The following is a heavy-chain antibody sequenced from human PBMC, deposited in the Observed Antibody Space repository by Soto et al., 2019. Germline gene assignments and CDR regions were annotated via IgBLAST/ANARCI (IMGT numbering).Heavy chain of an antibody. V-gene: IGHV1-69*13. CDR2: IIPIFGTA. Sequence: SVKVSWKASGGTFSSYAISWVRQAPGQGLEWMGGIIPIFGTANYAQKFQGRVTITADESTSTAYMELSSLRSEDTAVYYCARGSIFGVVIHYYYYGMDVWGQGTTVTVSS. CDR1: GGTFSSYA. J-gene: IGHJ6*02. CDR3: ARGSIFGVVIHYYYYGMDV. D-gene: IGHD3-3*01.